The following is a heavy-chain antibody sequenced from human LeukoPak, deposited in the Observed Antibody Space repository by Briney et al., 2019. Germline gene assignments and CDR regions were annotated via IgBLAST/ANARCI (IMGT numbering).Heavy chain of an antibody. CDR2: VYPGDSDT. D-gene: IGHD6-13*01. J-gene: IGHJ3*02. V-gene: IGHV5-51*01. CDR1: GYTFSTSW. CDR3: ARPRQQLVSRDAFDI. Sequence: GESLKISCKGSGYTFSTSWIGWVRQMPGKGLEWMGIVYPGDSDTRYSPSFQGQVTISVDKSITTAYLQWSSLKASDTAMYYCARPRQQLVSRDAFDIWGQGTMVTVS.